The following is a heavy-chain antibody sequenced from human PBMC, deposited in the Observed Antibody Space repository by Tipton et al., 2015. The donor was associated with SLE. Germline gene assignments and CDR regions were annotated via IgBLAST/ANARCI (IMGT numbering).Heavy chain of an antibody. CDR2: IYYSGSA. D-gene: IGHD6-13*01. J-gene: IGHJ5*02. V-gene: IGHV4-31*03. CDR3: ARGASAAGTYL. Sequence: TLSLTCTVSGGSISSNNFFSGWLRQHPGKGLEWIGYIYYSGSAFYNPSLKSRVTMSVDTSKNQFFMRLSSATAADTAGYYCARGASAAGTYLWGQGTLVTVSS. CDR1: GGSISSNNFF.